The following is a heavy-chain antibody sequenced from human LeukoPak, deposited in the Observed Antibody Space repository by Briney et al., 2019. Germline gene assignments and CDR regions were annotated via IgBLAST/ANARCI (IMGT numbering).Heavy chain of an antibody. D-gene: IGHD6-25*01. CDR3: ARVERRQGSPYYMDV. Sequence: ASVKVSCKASGYTFTSYYMHWVRQAPGQGLEWMGIINPSGGSTSYAQKFQGRVTMTRDMSTSTDYMELSSLRSEDTAVYYCARVERRQGSPYYMDVWGKGTTVTISS. J-gene: IGHJ6*03. CDR2: INPSGGST. CDR1: GYTFTSYY. V-gene: IGHV1-46*01.